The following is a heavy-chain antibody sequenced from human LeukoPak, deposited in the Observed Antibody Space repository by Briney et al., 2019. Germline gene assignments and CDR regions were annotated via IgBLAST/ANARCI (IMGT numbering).Heavy chain of an antibody. Sequence: GGSLRLSCAASGFNFSSYWMSWVRQASGKGLQWVANIKQDGREKYCVDSVQGRFTISRDNAKNSLYLQQTSLRAEDTPVYYCARESQTAMGFDYWGQGTLVTVSS. CDR3: ARESQTAMGFDY. V-gene: IGHV3-7*01. CDR1: GFNFSSYW. CDR2: IKQDGREK. D-gene: IGHD5-18*01. J-gene: IGHJ4*02.